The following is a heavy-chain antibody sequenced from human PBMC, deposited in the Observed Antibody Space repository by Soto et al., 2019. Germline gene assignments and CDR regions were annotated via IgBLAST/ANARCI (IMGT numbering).Heavy chain of an antibody. CDR1: GDTFNFYS. V-gene: IGHV1-69*02. J-gene: IGHJ4*02. CDR2: VNPILSLS. CDR3: ATSYGSGYRAFDY. Sequence: QVQLVQSGAEVKRPGSSVKVSCKASGDTFNFYSINWVRQAPGLGLEWLGRVNPILSLSNYAQRFQGIVTMTADKSTSTAYMILNSLKSEDTAIYYCATSYGSGYRAFDYWGQGALVTVSS. D-gene: IGHD3-10*01.